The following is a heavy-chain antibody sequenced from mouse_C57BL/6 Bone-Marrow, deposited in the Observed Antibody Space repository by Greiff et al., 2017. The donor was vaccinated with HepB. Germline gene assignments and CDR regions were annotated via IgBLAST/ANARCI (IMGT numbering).Heavy chain of an antibody. CDR3: ARDPYSNYWYFDV. J-gene: IGHJ1*03. CDR1: GFTFGDFY. D-gene: IGHD2-5*01. CDR2: SRNKANDYTT. Sequence: EVQGVESGGGLVQSGRSLRLSCATSGFTFGDFYMEWVRQAPGKGLEWIAASRNKANDYTTEYSASVKGRFIVSRDTSQSILYLQMNALRAEDTAIYYCARDPYSNYWYFDVWGTGTTVTVSS. V-gene: IGHV7-1*01.